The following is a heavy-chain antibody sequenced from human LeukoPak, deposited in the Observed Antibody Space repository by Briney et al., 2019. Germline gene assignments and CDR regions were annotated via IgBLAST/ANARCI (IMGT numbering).Heavy chain of an antibody. D-gene: IGHD6-19*01. V-gene: IGHV1-46*01. Sequence: GASVKVSCKASGYTFTSSYMYWVRQAPGQGLEWRGGGSTAYAQKFQGRVTMTRDMSTSTVYMELSSLRSEDTAVYYCARSFSSGWLDYWGQGTLVTVSS. J-gene: IGHJ4*02. CDR3: ARSFSSGWLDY. CDR1: GYTFTSSY. CDR2: GST.